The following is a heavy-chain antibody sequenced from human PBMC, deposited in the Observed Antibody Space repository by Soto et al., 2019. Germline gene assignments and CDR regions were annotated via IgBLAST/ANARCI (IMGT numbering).Heavy chain of an antibody. CDR1: GFTFSSYA. D-gene: IGHD3-10*01. Sequence: GGSLRLSCAASGFTFSSYAMSWVRQAPGKGLEWVSAISGSGGSTYYADSVKGRFTISRDNSKNTLYLQMNSLRAEDTAVYYCPTSLWFGETQDVIDYWGQGTLVTVSS. V-gene: IGHV3-23*01. CDR2: ISGSGGST. CDR3: PTSLWFGETQDVIDY. J-gene: IGHJ4*02.